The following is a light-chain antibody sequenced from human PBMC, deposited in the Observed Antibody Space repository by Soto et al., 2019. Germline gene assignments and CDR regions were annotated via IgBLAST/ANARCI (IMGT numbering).Light chain of an antibody. Sequence: TQSPATLSLSPGETATLPCRASENLYNFLAWLQQKPGQAPRLLIYDTSIRATGVPARFSGSGSGADYTLTIRSLEPDDFAVYFCQEHGNWPRRTFGPGTKVDLK. CDR2: DTS. J-gene: IGKJ3*01. CDR1: ENLYNF. CDR3: QEHGNWPRRT. V-gene: IGKV3-11*01.